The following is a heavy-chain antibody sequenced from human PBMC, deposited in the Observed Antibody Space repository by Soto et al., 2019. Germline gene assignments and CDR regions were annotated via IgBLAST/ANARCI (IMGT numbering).Heavy chain of an antibody. J-gene: IGHJ3*02. Sequence: GESLKISCKASGYTFTGYYMHWVRQAPGQGLEWMGWINPNSGGTNYAQKFQGWVTMTRDTSIRTVYMELSRLRSDDAAVYYCGRDGEQQPGRGEAFDIWGQGTMVTVSS. CDR2: INPNSGGT. CDR3: GRDGEQQPGRGEAFDI. CDR1: GYTFTGYY. D-gene: IGHD6-13*01. V-gene: IGHV1-2*04.